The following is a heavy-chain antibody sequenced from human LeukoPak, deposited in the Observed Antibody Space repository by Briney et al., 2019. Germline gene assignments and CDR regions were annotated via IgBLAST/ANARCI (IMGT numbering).Heavy chain of an antibody. Sequence: GGSLRLSCAASGFTFSDYYMSWIRQAPGKGLEWVSGISWNSGSIGYADSVKGRFTISRDNAKNSLYLQMNSLRAEDMALYYCAKSGSYSLSRSDWFDPWGQGTLVTVSS. CDR1: GFTFSDYY. CDR3: AKSGSYSLSRSDWFDP. D-gene: IGHD1-26*01. V-gene: IGHV3-9*03. CDR2: ISWNSGSI. J-gene: IGHJ5*02.